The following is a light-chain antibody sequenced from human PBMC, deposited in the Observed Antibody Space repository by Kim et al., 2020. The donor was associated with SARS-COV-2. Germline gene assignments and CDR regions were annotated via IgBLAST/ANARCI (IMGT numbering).Light chain of an antibody. Sequence: QSALTQPASVSGSPGQSITISCTGTSTDVGAYNYVSWYQQHPGKAPKLLIYDVNNRPSGVSNHFSGSKSGNTASLTVSGLQAEDEADYYCTSRTISATRVFGGGTQLTVL. V-gene: IGLV2-14*03. J-gene: IGLJ2*01. CDR3: TSRTISATRV. CDR1: STDVGAYNY. CDR2: DVN.